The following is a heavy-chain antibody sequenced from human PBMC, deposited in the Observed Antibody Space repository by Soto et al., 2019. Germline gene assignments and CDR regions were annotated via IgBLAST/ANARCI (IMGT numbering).Heavy chain of an antibody. V-gene: IGHV1-69*02. CDR3: ASPSAAAGWFDP. CDR2: IIPILGIA. D-gene: IGHD6-13*01. CDR1: GGTFSSYT. J-gene: IGHJ5*02. Sequence: QVQLVQSGAEVKKPGSSVKVSCKASGGTFSSYTISWVRQAPGQGLEWMGRIIPILGIANYAQKFQGRVTITADKPTSTAYMELSSLRSEDTAVYYCASPSAAAGWFDPWGQGTLVTVCS.